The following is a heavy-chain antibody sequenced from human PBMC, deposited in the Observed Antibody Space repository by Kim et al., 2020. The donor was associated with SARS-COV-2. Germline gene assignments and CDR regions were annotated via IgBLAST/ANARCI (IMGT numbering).Heavy chain of an antibody. J-gene: IGHJ6*03. Sequence: FQGRVTMTRDTSTSTVYMELSSLRSEDTAVYYCARGGGQLADYYYYYMDVWGKGTTVTVSS. CDR3: ARGGGQLADYYYYYMDV. V-gene: IGHV1-46*01. D-gene: IGHD6-6*01.